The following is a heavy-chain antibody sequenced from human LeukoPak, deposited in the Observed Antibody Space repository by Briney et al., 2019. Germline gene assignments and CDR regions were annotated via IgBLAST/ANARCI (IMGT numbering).Heavy chain of an antibody. CDR1: GFTVSSNY. Sequence: PGGSLRLSCAASGFTVSSNYMSWVRQAPGKGLEWVSLIYAGGSTYYADAVKGRFTISRHNSKNTLHLQMNSLRAEDTAVYFCAKRGVVIRVILVGFHKEAYYFDSWGQGALVTVSS. CDR3: AKRGVVIRVILVGFHKEAYYFDS. D-gene: IGHD3-22*01. J-gene: IGHJ4*02. CDR2: IYAGGST. V-gene: IGHV3-53*01.